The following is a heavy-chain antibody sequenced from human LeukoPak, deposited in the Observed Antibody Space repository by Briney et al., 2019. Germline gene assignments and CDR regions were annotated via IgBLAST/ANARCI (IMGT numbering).Heavy chain of an antibody. CDR1: GGSINSSNYN. CDR3: ARLYSSSWPFDY. J-gene: IGHJ4*02. CDR2: VYYSGLT. D-gene: IGHD6-13*01. Sequence: SETLSLTCTVSGGSINSSNYNWGWIRQPPRRGPEWLASVYYSGLTYYNSSLKSRVSISVDTSKNQFSLKLTSVTAADTAVYYCARLYSSSWPFDYWGQGTLVTVSS. V-gene: IGHV4-39*07.